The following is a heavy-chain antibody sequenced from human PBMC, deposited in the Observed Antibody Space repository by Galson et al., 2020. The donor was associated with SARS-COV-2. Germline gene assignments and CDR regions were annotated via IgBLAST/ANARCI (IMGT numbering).Heavy chain of an antibody. CDR1: GFTFSNAW. CDR3: TTERAVGEDIVVVLAAMYYYYYGMDV. CDR2: IKSKTDGGTT. V-gene: IGHV3-15*01. D-gene: IGHD2-2*01. Sequence: GESLKISCAASGFTFSNAWMSWVRQAPGKGLEWVGRIKSKTDGGTTDYAAPVKGRFTISRDDSKNTLYLQMNSLKTEDTAVYYCTTERAVGEDIVVVLAAMYYYYYGMDVWGQGTTVNVS. J-gene: IGHJ6*02.